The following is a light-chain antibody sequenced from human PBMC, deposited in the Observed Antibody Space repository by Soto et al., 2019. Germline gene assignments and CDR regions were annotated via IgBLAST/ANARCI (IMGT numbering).Light chain of an antibody. J-gene: IGKJ1*01. V-gene: IGKV1-5*03. Sequence: DIRMTQSPSTLSASVGDRVTITCRASQSISSWLAWYQQKPGKAPKLLIYKASSLEREVPSRFSGSGSGTEFTLTISSLQPDDFATYYCQQYTGYFPTFGQGTKVELK. CDR2: KAS. CDR1: QSISSW. CDR3: QQYTGYFPT.